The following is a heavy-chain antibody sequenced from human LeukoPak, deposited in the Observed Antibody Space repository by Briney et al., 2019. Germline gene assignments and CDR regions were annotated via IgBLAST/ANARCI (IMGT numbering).Heavy chain of an antibody. V-gene: IGHV4-59*01. CDR2: IYYSGST. J-gene: IGHJ4*02. D-gene: IGHD6-13*01. CDR1: GGSISSYC. CDR3: ARTGGGYSFDS. Sequence: KASETLSLTCTVSGGSISSYCWSWIRQPPGMRLEWIGYIYYSGSTNYNPSLKSRVTISSDTSINQLSLKLRSVTAADTAVYYCARTGGGYSFDSWGQGTLVTVSS.